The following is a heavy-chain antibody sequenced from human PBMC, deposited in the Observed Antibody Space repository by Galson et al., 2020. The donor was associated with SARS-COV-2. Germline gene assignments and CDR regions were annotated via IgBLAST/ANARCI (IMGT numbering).Heavy chain of an antibody. J-gene: IGHJ6*02. D-gene: IGHD2-15*01. V-gene: IGHV1-18*01. CDR3: ARDRGGYCSGGSCYVYYYYGMDV. CDR1: GYTFTSYG. CDR2: ISAYNGNT. Sequence: ASVKVSCKASGYTFTSYGISWVRQAPGQGLEWMGWISAYNGNTNYAQKLQGRVTMTTDTSTSTAYMELRSLRSDDTAVYYCARDRGGYCSGGSCYVYYYYGMDVWGQGTTVTVSS.